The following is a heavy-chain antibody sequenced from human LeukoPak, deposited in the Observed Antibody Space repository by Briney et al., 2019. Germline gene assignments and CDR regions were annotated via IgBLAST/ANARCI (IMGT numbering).Heavy chain of an antibody. CDR2: INPDSGGT. V-gene: IGHV1-2*02. CDR1: GYTFTSYY. J-gene: IGHJ5*02. D-gene: IGHD3-9*01. Sequence: AASVKVSCKASGYTFTSYYMHWVRQAPGQGLEWMGRINPDSGGTDYAQKFQGRVTMTRDTSITTAYMDLSRLRSDDTAVYYCARLGENGLLTGYFYPWGQGTLVTVSS. CDR3: ARLGENGLLTGYFYP.